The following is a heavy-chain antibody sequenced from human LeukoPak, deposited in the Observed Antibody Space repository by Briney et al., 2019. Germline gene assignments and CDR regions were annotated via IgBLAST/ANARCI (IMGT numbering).Heavy chain of an antibody. V-gene: IGHV3-7*01. D-gene: IGHD5-24*01. J-gene: IGHJ6*03. CDR3: ARVMATINLSYMDV. Sequence: PGGSLRLSCAASGFTFSDYYMSWVRQAPGKGLEWVANVKQDGSEKYYVDSVKGRFTISRDNAKNSLYLQMNSLRAEDTAVYYCARVMATINLSYMDVWGKGTTVTVSS. CDR2: VKQDGSEK. CDR1: GFTFSDYY.